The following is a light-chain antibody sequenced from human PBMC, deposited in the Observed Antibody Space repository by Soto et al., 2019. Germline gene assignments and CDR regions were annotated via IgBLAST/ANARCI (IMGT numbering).Light chain of an antibody. V-gene: IGKV3-20*01. CDR1: QSVSRNY. CDR3: QQYGRSPQP. Sequence: SVLMQSPGTLYLSPGQGDTLSCRASQSVSRNYLAWYQQKPGQAPRVLIYDASSSVAGIPERFSGSGSGREFPLTISRLEPEDVAMCYCQQYGRSPQPLGQGTKLEIK. CDR2: DAS. J-gene: IGKJ2*01.